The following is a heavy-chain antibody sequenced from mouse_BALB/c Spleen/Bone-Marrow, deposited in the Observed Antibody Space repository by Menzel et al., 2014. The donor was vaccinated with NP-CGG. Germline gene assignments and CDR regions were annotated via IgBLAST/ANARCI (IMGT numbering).Heavy chain of an antibody. Sequence: EVKLVESGGGLVQPGGSRKLSCAASGFTFSDYGMAGVRQAPGKGPVWVAFVSNLAYSIYYAETVTGRFTSAGENAKNTLYLEMSSMRSEDTAMYYCARGDGYPGGFDYWGQGTLVT. V-gene: IGHV5-15*02. J-gene: IGHJ3*01. CDR2: VSNLAYSI. D-gene: IGHD2-3*01. CDR1: GFTFSDYG. CDR3: ARGDGYPGGFDY.